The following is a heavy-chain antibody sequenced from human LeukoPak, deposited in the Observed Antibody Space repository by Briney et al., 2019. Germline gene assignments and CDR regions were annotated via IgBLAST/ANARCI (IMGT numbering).Heavy chain of an antibody. CDR2: ISVYNGNT. J-gene: IGHJ5*02. CDR3: ARDPGSGWYENWFDP. D-gene: IGHD6-19*01. CDR1: GYTFTSYG. Sequence: ASVKVSCKASGYTFTSYGISWVRQPPGQGLAWMGCISVYNGNTNYAQKLQGRVTMTTDTSTSTAYMELRSLRSDDTAVYYCARDPGSGWYENWFDPWGQGTLVTASS. V-gene: IGHV1-18*01.